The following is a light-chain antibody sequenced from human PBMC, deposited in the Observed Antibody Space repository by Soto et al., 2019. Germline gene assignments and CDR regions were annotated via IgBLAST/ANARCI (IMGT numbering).Light chain of an antibody. CDR1: SSDVGGYDY. V-gene: IGLV2-14*01. CDR2: DVS. CDR3: SSYTSSSTRV. J-gene: IGLJ2*01. Sequence: QSALTQPASVSGSPGQSITISCTGASSDVGGYDYVSWYQQHPGNAPKLMIYDVSNWPSGVSNRFSGSKSGNTASLTISGLQAEDEADYFCSSYTSSSTRVFGGGTKLTVL.